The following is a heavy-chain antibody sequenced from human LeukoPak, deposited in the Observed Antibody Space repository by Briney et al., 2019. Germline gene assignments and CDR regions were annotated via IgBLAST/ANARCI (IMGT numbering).Heavy chain of an antibody. D-gene: IGHD5-24*01. CDR3: ARATRNGYDY. V-gene: IGHV3-48*04. CDR1: GFTFNIYG. Sequence: PGGSLRLSCEASGFTFNIYGMNWVRQAPGKGPEWVSYIGSRSVTTHYADSVKGRFTVSRDDAQNALYLQMNSLRRDDTAVYSCARATRNGYDYWGHGTRVTVSS. J-gene: IGHJ4*01. CDR2: IGSRSVTT.